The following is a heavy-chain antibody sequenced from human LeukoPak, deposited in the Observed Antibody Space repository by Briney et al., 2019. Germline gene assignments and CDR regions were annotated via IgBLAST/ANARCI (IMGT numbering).Heavy chain of an antibody. CDR3: ARKNAYYDFWSGYTNWFDP. V-gene: IGHV4-34*01. CDR2: INHSGST. J-gene: IGHJ5*02. D-gene: IGHD3-3*01. CDR1: GGSFSGYY. Sequence: SETLSLTCAVYGGSFSGYYWGWIRQPPGKGLEWIGEINHSGSTNYNPSLKSRVTISVDTSKNQFSLKLSSVTAADTAVYYCARKNAYYDFWSGYTNWFDPWGQGTLVTVSS.